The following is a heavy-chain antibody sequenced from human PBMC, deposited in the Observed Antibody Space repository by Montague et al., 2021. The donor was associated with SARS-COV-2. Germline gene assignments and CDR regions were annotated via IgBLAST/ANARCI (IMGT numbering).Heavy chain of an antibody. CDR3: ARGMIRGVTTPFDY. D-gene: IGHD3-10*01. V-gene: IGHV4-39*02. CDR1: TGSIISSGSY. Sequence: SETLSLTCSVSTGSIISSGSYWGWITQPPGKELEWIGNIYFTGTTYYNPSLQSRGTISVDTSKHHLSLRLSSVTAADTAVYFCARGMIRGVTTPFDYWGQGSQVTVSS. J-gene: IGHJ4*02. CDR2: IYFTGTT.